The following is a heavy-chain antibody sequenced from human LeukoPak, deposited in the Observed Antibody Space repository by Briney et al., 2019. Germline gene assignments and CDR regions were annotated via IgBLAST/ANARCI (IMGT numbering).Heavy chain of an antibody. V-gene: IGHV3-64D*09. D-gene: IGHD3-22*01. J-gene: IGHJ6*02. Sequence: PGGSLRLSCSASGFTFSRYGMDWVRQTPGKRLEYVSAIVSNGDSTYYADSVKGRFTISRDNAKNTLYLQMSSLRPDDTAVYYCVNPGWYYDSSGYSYYYGMDVWGQGTTVTVSS. CDR1: GFTFSRYG. CDR2: IVSNGDST. CDR3: VNPGWYYDSSGYSYYYGMDV.